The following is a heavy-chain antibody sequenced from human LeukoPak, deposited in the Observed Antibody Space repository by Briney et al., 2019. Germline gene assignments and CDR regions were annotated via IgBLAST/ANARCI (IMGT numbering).Heavy chain of an antibody. D-gene: IGHD3-3*01. CDR3: ARAVNTIFGVAFDY. Sequence: GGSLRLSCAASGFTFSDHYMDWVRQARGKGLEWVGRTRKKANSYTTEYAASVKGRFTISRDDSKNSLYLQMNSLKTEDTAVYYCARAVNTIFGVAFDYWGQGTLVTVSS. V-gene: IGHV3-72*01. CDR2: TRKKANSYTT. CDR1: GFTFSDHY. J-gene: IGHJ4*02.